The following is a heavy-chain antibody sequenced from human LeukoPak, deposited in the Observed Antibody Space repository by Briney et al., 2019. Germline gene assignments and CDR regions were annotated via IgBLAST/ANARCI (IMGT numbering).Heavy chain of an antibody. Sequence: GGSLRLSCAASGFTFSNFPMTWVRQAPGKGLEAFSSISGSGGDTYYKDSVKGRFTISRDNSKNTLYLQMNSLRAEDTAVYYCAKVLGYDSSGYYYYGMDVWGQGTTVTVSS. D-gene: IGHD3-22*01. V-gene: IGHV3-23*01. J-gene: IGHJ6*02. CDR2: ISGSGGDT. CDR3: AKVLGYDSSGYYYYGMDV. CDR1: GFTFSNFP.